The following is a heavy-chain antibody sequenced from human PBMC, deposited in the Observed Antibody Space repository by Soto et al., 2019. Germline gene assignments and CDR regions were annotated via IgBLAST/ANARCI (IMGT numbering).Heavy chain of an antibody. CDR1: GGSISSYY. Sequence: SETLSLTCTVSGGSISSYYWSWIRRPPGKGLEWIGYIYYSGSTNYNPSLKSRVTISVDTSKNQFSLKLSSVTAADTAVYYCARSGGATPAKWFDPWGQGTLVTVSS. J-gene: IGHJ5*02. CDR2: IYYSGST. CDR3: ARSGGATPAKWFDP. D-gene: IGHD1-26*01. V-gene: IGHV4-59*01.